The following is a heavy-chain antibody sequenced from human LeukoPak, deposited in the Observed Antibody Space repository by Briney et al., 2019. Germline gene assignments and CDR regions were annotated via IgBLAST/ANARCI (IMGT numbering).Heavy chain of an antibody. J-gene: IGHJ4*02. D-gene: IGHD6-13*01. CDR2: IWYDGSNK. Sequence: GGSLRLSCAASGFSFSSYGMHWVRQAPGKGLEWVAVIWYDGSNKYYADSVKGRFTISRDNSKNTLYLQMNSLRAEDTAVYYCARDPGQQLVLDYWGQGTLVTVSS. V-gene: IGHV3-33*01. CDR3: ARDPGQQLVLDY. CDR1: GFSFSSYG.